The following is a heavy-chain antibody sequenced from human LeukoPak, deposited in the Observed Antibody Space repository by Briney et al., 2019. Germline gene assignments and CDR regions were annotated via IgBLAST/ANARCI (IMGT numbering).Heavy chain of an antibody. CDR1: GYPFANFA. Sequence: GASVTVSCKASGYPFANFAISWVRQARGQGLEWVGWISGDKGPTYYAQKLQDRVTLTTDTSTSTAYMELRSLRSDDTAVYYCARDLRGSGYDWGFDYWGQGTLVTVSS. CDR3: ARDLRGSGYDWGFDY. CDR2: ISGDKGPT. V-gene: IGHV1-18*01. D-gene: IGHD5-12*01. J-gene: IGHJ4*02.